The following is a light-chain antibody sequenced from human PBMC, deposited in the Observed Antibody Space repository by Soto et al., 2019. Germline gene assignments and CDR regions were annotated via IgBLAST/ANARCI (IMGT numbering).Light chain of an antibody. CDR1: QGISSY. V-gene: IGKV1-9*01. Sequence: DIQLTQSPSFLSASVGDRVTITCRASQGISSYLAWYQQKPGKAPKLLIYAASTLQSGVPSRFSGSGSGTEFTLTISSLQPEDFATYECQQLNSYPYPVGQGTKREIK. J-gene: IGKJ2*01. CDR2: AAS. CDR3: QQLNSYPYP.